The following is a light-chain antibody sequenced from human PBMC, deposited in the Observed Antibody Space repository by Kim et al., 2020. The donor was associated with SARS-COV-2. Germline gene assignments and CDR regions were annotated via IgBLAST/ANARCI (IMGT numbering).Light chain of an antibody. Sequence: GQLVTFSTCVNSLNIGCNTVSWYHKIPGPAPKLLIYYTTQRPSGVPDRFSGSKSGPSASPAISGLQSEDESDYYCTAWEDSLNGVVFGGGTQLTVL. CDR3: TAWEDSLNGVV. V-gene: IGLV1-44*01. CDR2: YTT. J-gene: IGLJ2*01. CDR1: SLNIGCNT.